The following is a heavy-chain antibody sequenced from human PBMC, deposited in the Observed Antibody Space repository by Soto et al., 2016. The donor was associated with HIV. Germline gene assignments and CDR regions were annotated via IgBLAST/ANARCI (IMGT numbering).Heavy chain of an antibody. Sequence: QVQLQESGPGVVKPSETLSLTCTVSGGSVNGGSYYWSWIRQPPGKGLEWIGDIYYSGSTNYNPSLKSRVTISVDTPKNQFSLKLNSMTAADTAVYYCAREYYHGSGRYAFDIWGQATMVTSLQ. V-gene: IGHV4-61*01. J-gene: IGHJ3*02. D-gene: IGHD3-10*01. CDR3: AREYYHGSGRYAFDI. CDR1: GGSVNGGSYY. CDR2: IYYSGST.